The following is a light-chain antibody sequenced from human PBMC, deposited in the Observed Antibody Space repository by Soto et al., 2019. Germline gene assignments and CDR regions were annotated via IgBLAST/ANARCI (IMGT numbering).Light chain of an antibody. Sequence: QSVLTQSPSASGTPGQRVSISCSGSTSNIGTNTVSWYQHVPGTAPKLLIYSNDQRPSAVPGRFSGSKSGTSASLAISGLLSEDEADYYCSSYGGSNNVVFGGGTKLTVL. CDR1: TSNIGTNT. J-gene: IGLJ2*01. CDR3: SSYGGSNNVV. V-gene: IGLV1-44*01. CDR2: SND.